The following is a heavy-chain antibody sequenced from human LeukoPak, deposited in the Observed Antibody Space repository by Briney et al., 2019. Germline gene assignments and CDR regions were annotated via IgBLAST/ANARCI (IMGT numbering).Heavy chain of an antibody. Sequence: PGGSLRLSCAASGFNFDDYTMHWVRQAPGKGLEWVSLISWDGGSTYYAESVKGRFTISRDNSKNSLYLQMNSLRTEDTALYYCAKDGAREGSGGIDYWGQGTLVTVSS. CDR1: GFNFDDYT. V-gene: IGHV3-43*01. D-gene: IGHD6-25*01. CDR3: AKDGAREGSGGIDY. J-gene: IGHJ4*02. CDR2: ISWDGGST.